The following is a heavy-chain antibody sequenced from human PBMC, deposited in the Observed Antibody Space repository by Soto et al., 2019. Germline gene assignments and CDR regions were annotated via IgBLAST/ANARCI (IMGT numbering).Heavy chain of an antibody. D-gene: IGHD6-19*01. CDR3: ARAGAVATDASDI. J-gene: IGHJ3*02. CDR2: MNPNSDST. Sequence: GASVKVSCKASGYTFTSYHINWVRQATGQGLEWMGWMNPNSDSTGYAQKFQGRVTMTRNTSISTAYMKLSSLGSEDTAVYYCARAGAVATDASDIWGQGTMVTVSS. V-gene: IGHV1-8*01. CDR1: GYTFTSYH.